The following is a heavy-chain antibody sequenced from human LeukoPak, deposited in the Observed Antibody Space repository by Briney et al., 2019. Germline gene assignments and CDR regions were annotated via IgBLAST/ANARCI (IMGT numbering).Heavy chain of an antibody. J-gene: IGHJ5*02. CDR3: ARDGYGSGSYSNWFDP. Sequence: SGTLFLTCAVSGGSISSSNWWSWVRQPPGKGLEWIGEIYHSGSTNYNPSLKSRVTISVDKSKNQFSLKLSSVTAADTAVYYCARDGYGSGSYSNWFDPWGQGTLVTASS. D-gene: IGHD3-10*01. V-gene: IGHV4-4*02. CDR2: IYHSGST. CDR1: GGSISSSNW.